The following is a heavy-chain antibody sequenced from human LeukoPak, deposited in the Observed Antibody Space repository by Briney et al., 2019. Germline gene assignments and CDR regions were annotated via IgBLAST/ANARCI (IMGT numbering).Heavy chain of an antibody. J-gene: IGHJ4*02. CDR3: ARSRSYSSSWYSDY. V-gene: IGHV4-59*01. D-gene: IGHD6-13*01. CDR1: GGSISSYY. Sequence: PSETLSLTCTVSGGSISSYYWSWIRQPPGKGLGWIGYIYYSGSTNYNPSLKSRVTISVDTSKNQFSLKLSSVTAADTAVYYCARSRSYSSSWYSDYWGQGTLVTVSS. CDR2: IYYSGST.